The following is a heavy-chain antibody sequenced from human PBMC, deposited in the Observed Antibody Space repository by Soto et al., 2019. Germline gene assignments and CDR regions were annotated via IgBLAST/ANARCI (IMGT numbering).Heavy chain of an antibody. CDR3: ARLATRYYFDY. CDR2: IYDSGST. J-gene: IGHJ4*02. CDR1: GGSISSYY. V-gene: IGHV4-59*01. D-gene: IGHD1-1*01. Sequence: PSETLSCTCTVAGGSISSYYWSWIRQPPGKGLELIGYIYDSGSTNYNPSLKSRVTISVDTSKNQFSLKMSSVTAADTAVYYCARLATRYYFDYWGQGTLVTVS.